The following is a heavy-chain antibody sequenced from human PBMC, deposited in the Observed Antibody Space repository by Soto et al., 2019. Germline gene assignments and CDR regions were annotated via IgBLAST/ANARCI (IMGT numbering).Heavy chain of an antibody. D-gene: IGHD3-16*01. CDR1: GFTFSAYA. J-gene: IGHJ4*02. Sequence: DVQLVESGEGLVQPGGSLRLSCAASGFTFSAYAMHWVRQAPGKGLECVSTISSNGGSTYYVDSVKGRFTISRDNSKNTPYLQMGSLRVEDMAVYYCARGGGGAALADFDYWGQGTLVTVSS. V-gene: IGHV3-64*02. CDR2: ISSNGGST. CDR3: ARGGGGAALADFDY.